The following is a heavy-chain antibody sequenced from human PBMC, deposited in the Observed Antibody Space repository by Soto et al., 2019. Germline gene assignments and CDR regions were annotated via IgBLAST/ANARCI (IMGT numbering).Heavy chain of an antibody. CDR3: ATPVVIPSHAEYFQH. CDR1: GGTFSSYA. J-gene: IGHJ1*01. CDR2: IIPIFGTA. Sequence: QVQLVQSGAEVKKPGSSVKVSCKASGGTFSSYAISWVRQAPGHGLEWMGRIIPIFGTANYAQKFQGRVTITADESTSTAYMELSSLRSEDTAVYYCATPVVIPSHAEYFQHWGQGTLVTVSS. V-gene: IGHV1-69*18. D-gene: IGHD3-22*01.